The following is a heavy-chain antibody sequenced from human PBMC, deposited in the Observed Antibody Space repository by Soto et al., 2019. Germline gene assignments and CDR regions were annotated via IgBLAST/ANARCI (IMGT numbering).Heavy chain of an antibody. V-gene: IGHV1-69*06. CDR3: ARWGGLSCSGAVCFKKPFDY. J-gene: IGHJ4*02. CDR1: GGTFNNYA. CDR2: IIPISGTT. D-gene: IGHD2-8*02. Sequence: ASVKVSCKPSGGTFNNYAINWVRQAPGQGLEWMGAIIPISGTTKYAQKFQGRVTITADKSTSTVYMDLSSLRSEDTAVYYCARWGGLSCSGAVCFKKPFDYWGQGILVTVSS.